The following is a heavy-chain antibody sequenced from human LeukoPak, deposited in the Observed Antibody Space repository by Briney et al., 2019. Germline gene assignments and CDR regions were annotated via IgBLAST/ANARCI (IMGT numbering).Heavy chain of an antibody. Sequence: GRSLRLSCAASGFTFSSYWMNWVRQAPGKGLVWVSRIASDGSSTTYADSVKGRFSISRDNAKNTLYLQMNSLRVEDTAVYYCARGRPHGNDYWGQGTLVTVSS. J-gene: IGHJ4*02. CDR3: ARGRPHGNDY. V-gene: IGHV3-74*01. CDR1: GFTFSSYW. CDR2: IASDGSST. D-gene: IGHD4-23*01.